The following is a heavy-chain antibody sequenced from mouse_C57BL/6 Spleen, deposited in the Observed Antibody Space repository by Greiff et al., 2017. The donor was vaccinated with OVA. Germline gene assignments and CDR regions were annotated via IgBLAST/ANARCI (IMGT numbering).Heavy chain of an antibody. D-gene: IGHD1-1*01. CDR3: ARPITTVLDY. CDR2: IYPGSGNT. CDR1: GYSFTSYY. Sequence: VNVVESGPELVKPGASVKISCKASGYSFTSYYIHWVKQRPGQGLEWIGWIYPGSGNTKYNEKFKGKATLTADTSSSTAYMQLSSLTSEDSAVYYCARPITTVLDYWGQGTTLTVSS. J-gene: IGHJ2*01. V-gene: IGHV1-66*01.